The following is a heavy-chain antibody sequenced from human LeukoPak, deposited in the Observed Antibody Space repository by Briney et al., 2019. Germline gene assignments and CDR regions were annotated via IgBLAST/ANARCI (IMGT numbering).Heavy chain of an antibody. CDR3: ARPLYILTGYNPPYELGY. D-gene: IGHD3-9*01. CDR1: GLTFNNYW. V-gene: IGHV3-7*01. CDR2: IKQDGSEK. J-gene: IGHJ4*02. Sequence: GGSLRLSCAASGLTFNNYWMNWVRQAPGKGLEWVANIKQDGSEKYYVDSVKGRFTISRDNAKNSLYLQMNSLRAEDTAVYYCARPLYILTGYNPPYELGYWGQGTLVTVSS.